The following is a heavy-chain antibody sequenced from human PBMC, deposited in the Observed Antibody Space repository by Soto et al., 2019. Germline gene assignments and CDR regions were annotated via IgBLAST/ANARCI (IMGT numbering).Heavy chain of an antibody. J-gene: IGHJ4*02. CDR1: GGTFSSYA. CDR3: SYYDSSGYYY. Sequence: SVKVSCKASGGTFSSYAISWVRQAPGQGLEWMGGIIPIFGTANYAQKFQGRVTITADESTSTAYMKLSSLRSEDTAVYYCSYYDSSGYYYWGQGTLVTVSS. CDR2: IIPIFGTA. V-gene: IGHV1-69*13. D-gene: IGHD3-22*01.